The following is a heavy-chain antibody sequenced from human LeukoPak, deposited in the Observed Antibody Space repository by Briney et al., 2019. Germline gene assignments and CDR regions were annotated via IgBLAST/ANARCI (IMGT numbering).Heavy chain of an antibody. CDR3: ASQSPLAGTGMLAFDI. CDR2: INHSGST. D-gene: IGHD3-10*01. J-gene: IGHJ3*02. V-gene: IGHV4-34*01. CDR1: GGSFSGYY. Sequence: SETLSLTCAVYGGSFSGYYWSWIRQPPGKGLEWIGEINHSGSTNYNPSLKSRVTISVDTSKNQFSLKLSSVTAADTAVYYCASQSPLAGTGMLAFDIWGQGTMVTVSS.